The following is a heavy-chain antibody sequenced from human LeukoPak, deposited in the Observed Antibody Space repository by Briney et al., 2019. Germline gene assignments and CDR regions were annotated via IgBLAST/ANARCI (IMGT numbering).Heavy chain of an antibody. Sequence: SETLSLTCTVSGGSISSYYWSWIRQPAGKGLEWIGRIYTSGSTNYNPSLKSRVTISVDTSKNQFSLKLSSVTAADTAVYYCARDLVTIFGVVTSPDYYYYMDVWGKGTTVTVSS. D-gene: IGHD3-3*01. CDR3: ARDLVTIFGVVTSPDYYYYMDV. J-gene: IGHJ6*03. V-gene: IGHV4-4*07. CDR1: GGSISSYY. CDR2: IYTSGST.